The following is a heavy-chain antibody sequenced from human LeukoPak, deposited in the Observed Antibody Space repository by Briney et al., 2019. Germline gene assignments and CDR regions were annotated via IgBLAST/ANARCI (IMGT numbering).Heavy chain of an antibody. Sequence: PGGSLRLSCAAAGFTFTAYWMTWVRQAPGKGLDWVAHIKQDGGEKYYVDSVKGRFTVSRDNAKNLVYLQMNSLRAEDTAVYYCARGWNYAFRFDNWGQGTLVTVST. D-gene: IGHD1-7*01. CDR2: IKQDGGEK. CDR1: GFTFTAYW. V-gene: IGHV3-7*01. CDR3: ARGWNYAFRFDN. J-gene: IGHJ4*02.